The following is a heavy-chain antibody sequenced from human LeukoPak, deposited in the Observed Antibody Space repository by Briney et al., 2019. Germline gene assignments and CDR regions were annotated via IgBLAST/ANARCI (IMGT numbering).Heavy chain of an antibody. Sequence: GGSLRLSCAASGFTFDDYAMHWVRHAPGKGQEWVSGISWNSGSIGYADSVKGRFTISRDNAKNSLYLQMNSLRAEDTALYYCAKDIPPRSYYYYGMDVWAKGPRSPSP. CDR3: AKDIPPRSYYYYGMDV. CDR2: ISWNSGSI. V-gene: IGHV3-9*01. D-gene: IGHD3-3*01. CDR1: GFTFDDYA. J-gene: IGHJ6*02.